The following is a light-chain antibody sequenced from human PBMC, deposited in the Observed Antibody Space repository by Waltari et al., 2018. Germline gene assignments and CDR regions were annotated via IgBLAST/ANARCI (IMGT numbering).Light chain of an antibody. Sequence: EIVMTQSSATLSVFPGDRATFSCRASQSIRSNLAWYQHKPGQAPRLLIYGASTRATGIPARFSGSGSGTEFTLTISSLQSEDFAVYFCQQYDNWLGTFGQGTKVEIK. J-gene: IGKJ1*01. CDR2: GAS. CDR3: QQYDNWLGT. V-gene: IGKV3-15*01. CDR1: QSIRSN.